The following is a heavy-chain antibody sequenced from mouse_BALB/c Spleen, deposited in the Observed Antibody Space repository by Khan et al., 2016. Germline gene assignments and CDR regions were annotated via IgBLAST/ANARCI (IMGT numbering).Heavy chain of an antibody. CDR3: ASWNGYYAMDY. J-gene: IGHJ4*01. CDR2: IHYSGST. Sequence: EVQLQESGPDLVKPSQSLSLTCTVTGYSITSGYSWHWIRQFPGNKLEWMGYIHYSGSTNYNPSLKSRISITRDTSKTQFFLQLNSVTTEATATYYCASWNGYYAMDYWGQGTSVTVSS. CDR1: GYSITSGYS. V-gene: IGHV3-1*02.